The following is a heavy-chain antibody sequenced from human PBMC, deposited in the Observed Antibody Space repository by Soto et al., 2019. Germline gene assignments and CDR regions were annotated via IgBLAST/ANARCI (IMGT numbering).Heavy chain of an antibody. CDR2: IYYSGST. Sequence: SETLSLTCTVSGGSISSYYWSWIRQPPGKGLEWIGYIYYSGSTNYNPSLKSRVTISVDTSKNQFSLKLSSVTAADTAVYYCARDSWGQLGDDAFDIWGQGTMVTVSS. D-gene: IGHD2-15*01. V-gene: IGHV4-59*01. CDR3: ARDSWGQLGDDAFDI. CDR1: GGSISSYY. J-gene: IGHJ3*02.